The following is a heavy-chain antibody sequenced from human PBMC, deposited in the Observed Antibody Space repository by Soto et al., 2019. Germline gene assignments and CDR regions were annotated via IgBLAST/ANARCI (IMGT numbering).Heavy chain of an antibody. CDR1: GYTFTNHA. CDR2: INAGKGDT. J-gene: IGHJ4*02. CDR3: ARADILTGALDY. V-gene: IGHV1-3*01. D-gene: IGHD3-9*01. Sequence: ASVKVSCKASGYTFTNHAIHWVHQAPGQGLEWMGWINAGKGDTKYSQKFQGRVTITRDTSASTAYMELSSLRSEDTAVYYCARADILTGALDYWGQGTLVTVSS.